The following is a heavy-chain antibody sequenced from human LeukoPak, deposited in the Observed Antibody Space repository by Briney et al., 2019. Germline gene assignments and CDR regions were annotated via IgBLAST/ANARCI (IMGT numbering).Heavy chain of an antibody. D-gene: IGHD6-19*01. J-gene: IGHJ4*02. Sequence: KSSQTLSLTCTVSGGSISSGSYYWSWIRQPAGKGLEWIGRIYTSGSTNYNPSLKSRVTISVDKSKNQFSLKLTSVTAADTAFYYCAKDVGSLAGNSWGQGTLVTVSS. CDR2: IYTSGST. CDR3: AKDVGSLAGNS. CDR1: GGSISSGSYY. V-gene: IGHV4-61*02.